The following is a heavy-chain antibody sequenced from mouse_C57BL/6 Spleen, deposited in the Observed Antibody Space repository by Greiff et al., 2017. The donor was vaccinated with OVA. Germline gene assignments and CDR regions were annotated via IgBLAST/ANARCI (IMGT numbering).Heavy chain of an antibody. J-gene: IGHJ2*01. Sequence: VQLQQPGAELVKPGASVKVSCKASGYTFTSYWMPWVKQRPGQGLEWIGRIHPSDSATNSNHKFKGKATLTVDKSSSTAYIQLSSLTSEDSAVYYCAIPYYYGYYCDYWGQGTTLTVSA. CDR1: GYTFTSYW. V-gene: IGHV1-74*01. CDR2: IHPSDSAT. D-gene: IGHD1-1*01. CDR3: AIPYYYGYYCDY.